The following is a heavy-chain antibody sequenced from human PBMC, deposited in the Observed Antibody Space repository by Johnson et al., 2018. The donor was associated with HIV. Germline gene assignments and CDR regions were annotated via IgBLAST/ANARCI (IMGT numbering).Heavy chain of an antibody. V-gene: IGHV3-9*01. Sequence: VQLVESGGGLVKPGRSLRLSCTASGFTFDTYAMHWVRQVPGKGLEWVSRISWNGVSVDYVDSVKGRFTISRDNAKNSLYLQMNSLRVEDTALYYCAKGYTLWNPRLRDTFDVWGQGTVVSVSS. CDR1: GFTFDTYA. CDR3: AKGYTLWNPRLRDTFDV. CDR2: ISWNGVSV. J-gene: IGHJ3*01. D-gene: IGHD3-16*01.